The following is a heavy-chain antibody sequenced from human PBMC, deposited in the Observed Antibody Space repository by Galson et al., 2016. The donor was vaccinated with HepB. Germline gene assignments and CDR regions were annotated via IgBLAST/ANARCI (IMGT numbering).Heavy chain of an antibody. D-gene: IGHD3-10*01. J-gene: IGHJ4*02. CDR2: IFPKTGGT. CDR1: GNTFVDYV. CDR3: ARPYYGSGSYYLRY. Sequence: SVKVSCKASGNTFVDYVVHWVRQARGQGLEWMGRIFPKTGGTVIAEKFQGRVSMTWDASIRVAYLDMTSLRAEDTAVYYCARPYYGSGSYYLRYWGQGTLVTVSS. V-gene: IGHV1-2*06.